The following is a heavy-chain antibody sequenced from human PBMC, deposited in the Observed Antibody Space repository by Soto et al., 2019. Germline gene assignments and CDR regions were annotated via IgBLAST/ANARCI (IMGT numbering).Heavy chain of an antibody. D-gene: IGHD3-22*01. Sequence: SLSCAASGFTFNIYSMNWVRQAPGKGLEWVSSISSRSSNIDYADSVKGRFTISRDNANNSLYLQMNNLSADDTAVYYCARDTKMLAPLIYMDHWGRGTLVTVSS. V-gene: IGHV3-21*01. CDR1: GFTFNIYS. J-gene: IGHJ4*02. CDR3: ARDTKMLAPLIYMDH. CDR2: ISSRSSNI.